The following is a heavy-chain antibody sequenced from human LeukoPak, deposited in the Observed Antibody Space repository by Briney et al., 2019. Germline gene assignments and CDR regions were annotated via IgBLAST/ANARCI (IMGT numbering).Heavy chain of an antibody. Sequence: PGGSLRLSCAASGFTFSSYGMHWVRQAPGKGLEWVAVIWYDGSNKYYADSVKGRFTISRDNSKNTLYLQMNSLRAEDTAVYYCARDVAATKVRGESSFDYWGRGTLVTVSS. D-gene: IGHD4-17*01. CDR2: IWYDGSNK. CDR1: GFTFSSYG. V-gene: IGHV3-33*01. J-gene: IGHJ4*02. CDR3: ARDVAATKVRGESSFDY.